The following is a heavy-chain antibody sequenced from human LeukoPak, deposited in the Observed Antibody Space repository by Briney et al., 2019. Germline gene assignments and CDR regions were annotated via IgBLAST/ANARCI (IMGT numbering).Heavy chain of an antibody. V-gene: IGHV1-2*02. D-gene: IGHD1-26*01. CDR3: ARLGGAADY. CDR2: INPNTDGT. CDR1: GYTFTVYY. Sequence: ASVKVSCKASGYTFTVYYIHWVRQAPGQGLEWMGWINPNTDGTNYAQKFQGRVTMTRDASISTAYMELTRLRSDDTAVYYCARLGGAADYWGQGTLVTVSS. J-gene: IGHJ4*02.